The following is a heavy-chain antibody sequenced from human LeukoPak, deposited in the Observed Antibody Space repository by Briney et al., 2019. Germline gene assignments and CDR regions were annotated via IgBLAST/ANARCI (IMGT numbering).Heavy chain of an antibody. V-gene: IGHV3-33*06. CDR1: GFTFSNYG. CDR2: IWYDGSNK. J-gene: IGHJ4*02. CDR3: AKEAKEAQDSSGYYYDY. Sequence: GGSLRLSCAASGFTFSNYGMHWVRQAPGKGLEWVAVIWYDGSNKYYADSVKGRFTISRDNSKNTLYLQMNSLRAEVTAGYYCAKEAKEAQDSSGYYYDYWGEGNLVTVSS. D-gene: IGHD3-22*01.